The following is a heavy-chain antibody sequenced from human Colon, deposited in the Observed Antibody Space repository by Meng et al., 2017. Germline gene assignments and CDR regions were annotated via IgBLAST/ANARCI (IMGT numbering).Heavy chain of an antibody. CDR3: ARARGSGSYYNVLDY. CDR2: ISYDGSNK. Sequence: GESLKISCAASGFTFSSYAMHWVRQAPGKGLEWVAVISYDGSNKYYADSVKGRFTISRDNSKNTLYLQMNSLRAEDTAVYYCARARGSGSYYNVLDYWGQGTLVTVSS. V-gene: IGHV3-30*04. J-gene: IGHJ4*02. CDR1: GFTFSSYA. D-gene: IGHD3-10*01.